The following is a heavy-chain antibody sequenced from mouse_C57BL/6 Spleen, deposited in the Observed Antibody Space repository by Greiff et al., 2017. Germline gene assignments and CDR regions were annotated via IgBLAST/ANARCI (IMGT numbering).Heavy chain of an antibody. CDR2: IDPSDSET. CDR1: GYTFTSYW. V-gene: IGHV1-52*01. Sequence: VKLQQPGAELVRPGSSVKLSCKASGYTFTSYWMHWVKQRPIQGLEWIGNIDPSDSETHYNQKFKDKATLTVDKSSSTAYMQLSSLTSEDSAVYYCARRYYGSSSYYYAMYYWGQGTSVTGSS. J-gene: IGHJ4*01. CDR3: ARRYYGSSSYYYAMYY. D-gene: IGHD1-1*01.